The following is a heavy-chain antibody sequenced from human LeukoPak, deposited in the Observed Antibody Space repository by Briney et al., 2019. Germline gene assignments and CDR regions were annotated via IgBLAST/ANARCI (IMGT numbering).Heavy chain of an antibody. CDR1: GFTFSSYS. D-gene: IGHD6-13*01. Sequence: GGSLRLSCAASGFTFSSYSMNWVRQAPGKGLEWVSYISSSSSTIYYADSVKGRFTVSRDNAKNSLCLQMNSLRAEDTAVYYCARDRAAAAEFNYWGQGTLVTVSS. V-gene: IGHV3-48*01. J-gene: IGHJ4*02. CDR2: ISSSSSTI. CDR3: ARDRAAAAEFNY.